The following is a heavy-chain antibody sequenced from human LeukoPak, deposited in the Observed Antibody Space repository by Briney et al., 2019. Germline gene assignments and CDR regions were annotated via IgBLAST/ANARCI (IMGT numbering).Heavy chain of an antibody. D-gene: IGHD3-22*01. CDR1: GFTFSSYA. CDR2: ISGSGGST. V-gene: IGHV3-23*01. Sequence: PGGSLRLSCAASGFTFSSYAMSWVRQAPGKGLEWVSAISGSGGSTYYADSVKGRFTISRDNSKNTLYLQMNSLRAEDTAVYYCAKWPYYDSSGYPFDYWGQGTLVTVSS. J-gene: IGHJ4*02. CDR3: AKWPYYDSSGYPFDY.